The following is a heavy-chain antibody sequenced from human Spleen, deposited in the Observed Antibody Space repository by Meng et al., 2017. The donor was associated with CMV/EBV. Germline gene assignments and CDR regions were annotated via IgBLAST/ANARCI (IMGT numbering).Heavy chain of an antibody. V-gene: IGHV1-2*02. CDR2: IYPNSGGT. Sequence: SRKASGYTFPDHYFHWVRQAPGQGLEWMGWIYPNSGGTHYAQKFQGRLTVTTDTSISTGYMELSSLGSDDTAVYYCARDNDWGPDYWGQGTLVTVSS. CDR3: ARDNDWGPDY. D-gene: IGHD3-9*01. J-gene: IGHJ4*02. CDR1: GYTFPDHY.